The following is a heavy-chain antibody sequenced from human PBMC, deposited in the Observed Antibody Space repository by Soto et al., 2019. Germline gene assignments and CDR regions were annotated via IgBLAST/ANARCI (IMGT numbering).Heavy chain of an antibody. Sequence: EVQLLESGGGLVQPGGSLRLSCAASGFTFSSYAINWVRQAPGKGLEWVSTISGSGDKTYYADSVKGRFTISRDNSKNALSMQMNSLRAEDTAVYYCAKGGQSSWANMVVW. CDR1: GFTFSSYA. CDR2: ISGSGDKT. J-gene: IGHJ6*01. V-gene: IGHV3-23*01. D-gene: IGHD2-2*01. CDR3: AKGGQSSWANMVV.